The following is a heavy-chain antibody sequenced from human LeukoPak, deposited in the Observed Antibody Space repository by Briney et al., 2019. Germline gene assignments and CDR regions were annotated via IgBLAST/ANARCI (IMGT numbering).Heavy chain of an antibody. D-gene: IGHD2-2*01. CDR3: ARVHCTSASCPYYYGMDV. CDR2: IYYSGST. J-gene: IGHJ6*02. V-gene: IGHV4-31*03. Sequence: SSQTLSLTCTVSGDSISSGSYYWGWIRQHPGKGLECIGNIYYSGSTYYNPSLKSRVTISVDTSKNQFSLKLSSVTAADTAVYYCARVHCTSASCPYYYGMDVWGQGTSVTVS. CDR1: GDSISSGSYY.